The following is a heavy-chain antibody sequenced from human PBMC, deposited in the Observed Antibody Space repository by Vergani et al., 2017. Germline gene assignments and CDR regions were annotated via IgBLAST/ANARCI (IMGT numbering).Heavy chain of an antibody. V-gene: IGHV3-23*01. D-gene: IGHD5-18*01. CDR3: AKDGEGYSYGYRHFDY. J-gene: IGHJ4*02. Sequence: EVQLLESGGGLVQPGGSLRLSCAASGFTFSSYAMSWVRQAPGKGLEWVSAISGSGGSTYYADSVKGRFTSSRDNSKNTLYLQMNSLRAEDTAVYYCAKDGEGYSYGYRHFDYWGQGTLVTVSS. CDR2: ISGSGGST. CDR1: GFTFSSYA.